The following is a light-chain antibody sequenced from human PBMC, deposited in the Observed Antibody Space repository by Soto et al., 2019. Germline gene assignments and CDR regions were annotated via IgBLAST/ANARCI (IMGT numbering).Light chain of an antibody. CDR3: SSYTSSSTLYV. CDR1: SSYVGSYTY. V-gene: IGLV2-14*01. Sequence: GASSYVGSYTYVSWYQQHPGKAPKLMIYEVNNRPSGVSNRFSGSKSGNTASLTISGLQAEDEADYYCSSYTSSSTLYVFGTGTKGTVL. CDR2: EVN. J-gene: IGLJ1*01.